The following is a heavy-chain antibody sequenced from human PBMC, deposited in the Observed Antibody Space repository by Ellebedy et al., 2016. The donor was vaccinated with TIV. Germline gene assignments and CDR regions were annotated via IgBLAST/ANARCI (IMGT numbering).Heavy chain of an antibody. CDR2: IYHTGNT. CDR1: GDPISNNY. V-gene: IGHV4-59*01. CDR3: VRDRYSGLDT. Sequence: MPSETLSLTCTVSGDPISNNYCTWIRQPPGQGPARSGSIYHTGNTKYNPSLKSRVTISVDTSKNQFSLNLTSVTVADTAVYYCVRDRYSGLDTWGQGTLVTVSS. J-gene: IGHJ5*02. D-gene: IGHD5-12*01.